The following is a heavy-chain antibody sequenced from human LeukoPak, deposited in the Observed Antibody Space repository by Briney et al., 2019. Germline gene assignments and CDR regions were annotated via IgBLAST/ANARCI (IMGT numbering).Heavy chain of an antibody. CDR3: ARERGKDFDY. CDR1: GSTLSSYE. CDR2: ISRGGSAI. V-gene: IGHV3-48*03. Sequence: PGGSLRLSCAASGSTLSSYEMNWVRQAPGKGLEWVSYISRGGSAIKYADSVKGRFTISRDNAKNSLYLQMNSLRAEDTAVYYCARERGKDFDYWGQGTLVTVAS. J-gene: IGHJ4*02.